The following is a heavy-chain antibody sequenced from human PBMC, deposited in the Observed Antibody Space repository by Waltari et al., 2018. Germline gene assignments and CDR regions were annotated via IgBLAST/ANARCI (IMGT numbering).Heavy chain of an antibody. CDR1: GFSLSSYW. V-gene: IGHV3-7*01. CDR3: ARESSSFSNYISYGMDV. CDR2: IKQDGSEQ. Sequence: EVQLVESGGGLVQPGGSLRLSCAASGFSLSSYWMTWVRQTPGKGLEWVANIKQDGSEQNYVDSVKGRFTISRDNANNSLHLQMHSLRAEDTAVYSCARESSSFSNYISYGMDVWGQGTTVTVAS. D-gene: IGHD4-4*01. J-gene: IGHJ6*02.